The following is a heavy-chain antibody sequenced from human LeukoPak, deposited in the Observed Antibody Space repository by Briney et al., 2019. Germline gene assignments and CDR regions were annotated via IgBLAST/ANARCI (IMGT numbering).Heavy chain of an antibody. CDR2: IYTSGST. Sequence: PSETLSLTCTVSGGSISSYYWSWLRQAAGKGLEWIGRIYTSGSTNYNPSLKSRVTMSVDTSKNQFSLKLSSVTAADTAVYFCARDPCNSTSCHRRYGLDQWGQGTLVTVSS. CDR3: ARDPCNSTSCHRRYGLDQ. CDR1: GGSISSYY. V-gene: IGHV4-4*07. J-gene: IGHJ4*02. D-gene: IGHD2-2*01.